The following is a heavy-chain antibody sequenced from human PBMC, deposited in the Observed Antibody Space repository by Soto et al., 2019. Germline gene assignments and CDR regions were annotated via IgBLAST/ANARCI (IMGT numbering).Heavy chain of an antibody. D-gene: IGHD5-18*01. CDR2: ISYDGSNK. V-gene: IGHV3-30*18. CDR3: AKSVDTAMVYGMDV. CDR1: GFTFSSYG. Sequence: QVQLVESGGGVVQPGRSLRLSCAASGFTFSSYGMHWVRQAPGKGLEWVAVISYDGSNKYYADSVKGRFTISRDNSKNTLYLQMNSLRAEDTAVYYCAKSVDTAMVYGMDVWGQGTTVTVSS. J-gene: IGHJ6*02.